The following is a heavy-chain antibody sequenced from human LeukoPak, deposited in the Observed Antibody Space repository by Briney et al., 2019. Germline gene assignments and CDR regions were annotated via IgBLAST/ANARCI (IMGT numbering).Heavy chain of an antibody. CDR1: GFTLSSYG. CDR3: SRVYGGAGSYPNAGFLDY. CDR2: ISYDGSNK. D-gene: IGHD3-10*01. V-gene: IGHV3-30*03. J-gene: IGHJ4*02. Sequence: GGSLRLSCAASGFTLSSYGMHWVRQAPGKGLEWVADISYDGSNKYNPDSVKGRFSSVRDNSKNTRYLQMNRLRGEDTAVYYCSRVYGGAGSYPNAGFLDYLGQGTLVTVS.